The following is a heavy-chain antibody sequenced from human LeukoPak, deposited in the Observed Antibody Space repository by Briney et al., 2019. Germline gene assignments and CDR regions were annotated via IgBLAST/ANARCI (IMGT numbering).Heavy chain of an antibody. J-gene: IGHJ4*02. V-gene: IGHV4-59*01. CDR2: ISYTGNT. CDR1: GGSISGYF. CDR3: ATGLIGMVRVTPFDY. D-gene: IGHD3-10*01. Sequence: PSETLSLTCTVSGGSISGYFWSWVRQPPGKGLEWIGCISYTGNTNYNPSLKSRVAISADTSKQQFSLKLRSVTAEDTAVYYCATGLIGMVRVTPFDYWGQGTLVTVSS.